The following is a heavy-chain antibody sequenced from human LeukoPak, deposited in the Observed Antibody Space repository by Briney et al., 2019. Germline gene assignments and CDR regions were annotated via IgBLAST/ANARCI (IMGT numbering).Heavy chain of an antibody. CDR1: GFTFSSYS. CDR2: ISSSSSYI. J-gene: IGHJ3*02. V-gene: IGHV3-21*01. D-gene: IGHD3-16*01. Sequence: GGSLRLSGAGSGFTFSSYSWNWVRQAPGKGLEWVSSISSSSSYIYYADSVKGRFTISRDNAKNSLYLQMNSLSAEDTAVYYCAKERSAFDIWGQGTMVTVSS. CDR3: AKERSAFDI.